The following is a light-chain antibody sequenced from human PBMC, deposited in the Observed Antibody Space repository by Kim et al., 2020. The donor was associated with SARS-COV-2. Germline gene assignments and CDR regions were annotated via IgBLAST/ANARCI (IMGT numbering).Light chain of an antibody. V-gene: IGLV1-40*01. J-gene: IGLJ2*01. CDR2: GSI. Sequence: VTISCAGSSSNIGAGYDVHWYQQLPGTAPKLLIYGSIYRPSGVPDRFSGSKSGTSASLAITGLQAEDEADYYCQSYGSSLNAYVVFGGGTQLTVL. CDR3: QSYGSSLNAYVV. CDR1: SSNIGAGYD.